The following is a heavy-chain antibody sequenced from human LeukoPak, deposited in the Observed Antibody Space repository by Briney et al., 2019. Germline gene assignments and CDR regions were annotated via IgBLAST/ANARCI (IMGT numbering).Heavy chain of an antibody. Sequence: ASVKVSCKASGYTFTSYYMHWVRQAPGQGLEWMGIINASGGSTSYAQKFQGRVTMTRDTSTSTVYMELSSLRSEDTAVYYCARERLYYYDSSGYHAPAIWGQGTLVTVSS. J-gene: IGHJ4*02. CDR2: INASGGST. CDR1: GYTFTSYY. D-gene: IGHD3-22*01. CDR3: ARERLYYYDSSGYHAPAI. V-gene: IGHV1-46*01.